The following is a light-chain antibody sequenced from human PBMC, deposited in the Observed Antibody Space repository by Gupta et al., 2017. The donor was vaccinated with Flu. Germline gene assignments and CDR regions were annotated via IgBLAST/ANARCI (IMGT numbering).Light chain of an antibody. Sequence: ERVTLSCRASQSVGTSFAWNQQKPGQAPRLLMYGASTRATGIPARFSGSGSGTEFTLTISSLQSEDFALYFCQQYSDWPLYTFGQGTKLEIK. V-gene: IGKV3-15*01. J-gene: IGKJ2*01. CDR2: GAS. CDR1: QSVGTS. CDR3: QQYSDWPLYT.